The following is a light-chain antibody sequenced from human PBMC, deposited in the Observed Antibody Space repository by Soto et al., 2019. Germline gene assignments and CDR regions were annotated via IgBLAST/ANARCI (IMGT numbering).Light chain of an antibody. V-gene: IGLV7-43*01. CDR2: STT. CDR3: LLYYGGAQVWV. CDR1: TGAVTSGYY. Sequence: QAVVTQEPSLTVSPGGTVTLTCASSTGAVTSGYYPNWFQQKPGQAPRPLIYSTTNKHSWTPARFSGSLLGGKAALTLSGVQPEDEAEYHCLLYYGGAQVWVFGGGTKVTVL. J-gene: IGLJ3*02.